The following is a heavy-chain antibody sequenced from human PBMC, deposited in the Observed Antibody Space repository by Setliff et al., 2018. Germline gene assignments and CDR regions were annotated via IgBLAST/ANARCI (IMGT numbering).Heavy chain of an antibody. Sequence: TSETLSLTCTVSDDSISSHYWNWIRQPPGGGLEWIGHIYYTGSTNYRASLKSRVTISLDTSKNQFSLRLTSVTAADTAVYYCARARYSSGWYGGSYAYYYMDAWAKGTTVTVSS. D-gene: IGHD6-19*01. V-gene: IGHV4-59*08. CDR3: ARARYSSGWYGGSYAYYYMDA. J-gene: IGHJ6*03. CDR2: IYYTGST. CDR1: DDSISSHY.